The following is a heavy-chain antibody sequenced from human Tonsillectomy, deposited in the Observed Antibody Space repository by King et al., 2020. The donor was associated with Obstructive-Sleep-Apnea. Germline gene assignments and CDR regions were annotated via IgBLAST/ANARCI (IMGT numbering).Heavy chain of an antibody. CDR3: ARHSLPYSGGTNWFDP. J-gene: IGHJ5*02. CDR1: GGSIITDSYY. D-gene: IGHD1-26*01. Sequence: LQLQESGPGLVKPSETLSLTCGVSGGSIITDSYYWGWLRHFPGKGLEWIGSVSDRGTTSYNASLKSRVTISIDTSRNQFSLKLTSVTAADTAVYSCARHSLPYSGGTNWFDPWGQGTLVTVSS. CDR2: VSDRGTT. V-gene: IGHV4-39*01.